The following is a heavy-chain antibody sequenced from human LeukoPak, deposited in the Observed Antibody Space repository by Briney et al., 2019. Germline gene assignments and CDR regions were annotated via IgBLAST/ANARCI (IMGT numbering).Heavy chain of an antibody. CDR2: VTPSGDPT. J-gene: IGHJ3*02. Sequence: GGSLRLSCAGSGFTFSTHGMNWVRQAPGKGLEWVSGVTPSGDPTYYADSVKGRFIISRDNSKNTMYLQMNSLRAEDTAVYYCAKHDSSTSRRRRTTIGAFDIWGQGTMVTVSS. D-gene: IGHD2-2*01. CDR3: AKHDSSTSRRRRTTIGAFDI. CDR1: GFTFSTHG. V-gene: IGHV3-23*01.